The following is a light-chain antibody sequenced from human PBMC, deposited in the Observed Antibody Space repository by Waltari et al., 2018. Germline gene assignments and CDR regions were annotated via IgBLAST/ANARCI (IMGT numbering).Light chain of an antibody. CDR2: GTS. V-gene: IGKV3-20*01. CDR1: QSVTGIS. J-gene: IGKJ4*01. Sequence: RASQSVTGISLTWYQQKLGQAPRLLIYGTSSRATGIPERFSGSGSGTDFTLTISRLEPEDFAVYYCQQYDGEVVTFGGGTKVEI. CDR3: QQYDGEVVT.